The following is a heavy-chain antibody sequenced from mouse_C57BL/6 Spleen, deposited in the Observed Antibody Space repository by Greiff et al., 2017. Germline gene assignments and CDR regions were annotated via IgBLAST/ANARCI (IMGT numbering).Heavy chain of an antibody. CDR1: GFNIKDYS. Sequence: EVQLQQSGAELVRPGASVKLSCTASGFNIKDYSMHWVKQRPEQGLEWIGRIDPEDGDTEYAPKFQGKATMTADTSSTTAYLQLSSLTSESTAVYYCTTKYAMDYWGQGTSVTVSS. J-gene: IGHJ4*01. CDR3: TTKYAMDY. CDR2: IDPEDGDT. V-gene: IGHV14-1*01.